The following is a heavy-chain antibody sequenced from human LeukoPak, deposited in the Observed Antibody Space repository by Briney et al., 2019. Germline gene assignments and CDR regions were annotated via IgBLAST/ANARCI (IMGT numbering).Heavy chain of an antibody. CDR3: AKRIAAAGKSYFDY. V-gene: IGHV3-23*01. CDR1: GFTFSNAW. D-gene: IGHD6-13*01. CDR2: ISGSGIST. Sequence: GGSLRLSCAASGFTFSNAWMSWVRQAPGKGLEWVSTISGSGISTSYADSVKGRFTISRDNSKNTLYLQMDILRAEDTAIYYCAKRIAAAGKSYFDYWGQGNLVTVSS. J-gene: IGHJ4*02.